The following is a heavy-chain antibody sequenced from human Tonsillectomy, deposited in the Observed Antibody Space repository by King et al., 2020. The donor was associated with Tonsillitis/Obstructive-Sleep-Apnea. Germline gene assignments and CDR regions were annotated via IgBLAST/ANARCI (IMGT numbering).Heavy chain of an antibody. CDR2: IKSRTDGGTT. J-gene: IGHJ4*02. V-gene: IGHV3-15*07. D-gene: IGHD3-3*01. Sequence: VQLVESGGGLVKPGGSLRLSCAASGLTLTNIYMNWVRQPPGKGLEWVGRIKSRTDGGTTDYAAPVNGRFTISRDDSKTTVYLQMNSLQTEDTAVYYCATGSGFYYSYWGQGTLVTVSS. CDR1: GLTLTNIY. CDR3: ATGSGFYYSY.